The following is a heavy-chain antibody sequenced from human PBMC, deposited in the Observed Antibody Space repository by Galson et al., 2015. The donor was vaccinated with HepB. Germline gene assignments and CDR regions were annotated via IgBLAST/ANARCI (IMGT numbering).Heavy chain of an antibody. CDR1: GGTFSSYA. Sequence: SVKVSCKASGGTFSSYAISWVRQAPGQGLEWMGGIIPIFGTANYAQKFQGRVTITADESTSTAYMELSSLRSEDTAVYYCAREIVVVPAAIKTDYYYYGMDVWGQGTTVTVSS. CDR2: IIPIFGTA. D-gene: IGHD2-2*02. CDR3: AREIVVVPAAIKTDYYYYGMDV. J-gene: IGHJ6*02. V-gene: IGHV1-69*13.